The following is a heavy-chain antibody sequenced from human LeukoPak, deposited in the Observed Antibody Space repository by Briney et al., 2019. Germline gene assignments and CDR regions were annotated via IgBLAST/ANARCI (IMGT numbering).Heavy chain of an antibody. CDR3: ARDGIYDSSGCLDY. J-gene: IGHJ4*02. Sequence: SETLSLTCAVYGGSFSGYYWSWIRQPPGKGLEWIGEINHSGSTNYNPSLTSRVTISVDTSKNQFSLKLSSVTAADTAVYYCARDGIYDSSGCLDYWGQGTLVTVSS. D-gene: IGHD3-22*01. CDR1: GGSFSGYY. V-gene: IGHV4-34*01. CDR2: INHSGST.